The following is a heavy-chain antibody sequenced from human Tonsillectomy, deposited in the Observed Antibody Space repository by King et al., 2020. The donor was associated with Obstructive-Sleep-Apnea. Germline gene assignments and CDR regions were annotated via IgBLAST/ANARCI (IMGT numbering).Heavy chain of an antibody. CDR3: ARRLCGGSSGWYSVPFDR. CDR1: GYSFSSYW. V-gene: IGHV5-10-1*03. J-gene: IGHJ4*02. Sequence: VQLVQSGAEVKKPGESLRISCKGSGYSFSSYWINWVRQMPGKGLEWMGSIDPSDSYTRYSPSFRGHVTISADKSISTAYLQWSSLKASDTAIYYCARRLCGGSSGWYSVPFDRWGQGTLVTVS. D-gene: IGHD6-19*01. CDR2: IDPSDSYT.